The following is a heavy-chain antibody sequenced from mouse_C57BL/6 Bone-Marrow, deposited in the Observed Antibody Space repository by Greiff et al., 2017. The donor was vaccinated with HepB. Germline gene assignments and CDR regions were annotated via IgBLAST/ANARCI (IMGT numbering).Heavy chain of an antibody. CDR1: GYTFTDYE. V-gene: IGHV1-15*01. D-gene: IGHD1-1*01. CDR2: IDPETGGT. J-gene: IGHJ4*01. Sequence: QVQLQQSGAELVRPGASVTLSCKASGYTFTDYEMHWVKQTPVHGLEWIGAIDPETGGTAYNQKFKGKAILTADKSSSTAYMELRSLTSEDSAVYYCTRPYYGSSYDYAMDYWGQGTSVTVSS. CDR3: TRPYYGSSYDYAMDY.